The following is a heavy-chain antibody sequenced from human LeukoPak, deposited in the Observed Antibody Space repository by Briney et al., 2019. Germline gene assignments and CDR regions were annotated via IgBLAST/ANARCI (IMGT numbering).Heavy chain of an antibody. CDR1: GNYW. V-gene: IGHV3-74*01. CDR3: VSFYETY. Sequence: PGGSLRLSCAASGNYWMHWVRQAPGKGLVWVSHIGSDGSWTSYADSVKGRFTISKDNAKNTVYLQMNNLRAEDTAVYYCVSFYETYWGRGTLVTVSS. J-gene: IGHJ4*02. D-gene: IGHD2-2*01. CDR2: IGSDGSWT.